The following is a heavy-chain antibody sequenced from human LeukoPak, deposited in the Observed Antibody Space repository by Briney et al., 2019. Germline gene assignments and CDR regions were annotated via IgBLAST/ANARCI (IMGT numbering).Heavy chain of an antibody. CDR1: GGSISSYY. CDR3: ARVSSGYSYGHFDY. D-gene: IGHD5-18*01. Sequence: SETLSLTCTVSGGSISSYYWGWIRQPPGEGLEWIGSIYYSGSTYYNPSLKSRVTISVDTSKNQFSLKLSSVTAADTAVYYCARVSSGYSYGHFDYWGQGTLVTVSS. CDR2: IYYSGST. V-gene: IGHV4-39*07. J-gene: IGHJ4*02.